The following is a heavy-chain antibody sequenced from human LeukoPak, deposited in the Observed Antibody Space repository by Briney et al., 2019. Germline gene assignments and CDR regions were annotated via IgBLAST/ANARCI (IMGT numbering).Heavy chain of an antibody. CDR3: ARDLSYYYSSGSYRPIDAFDI. D-gene: IGHD3-10*01. CDR2: INHSGSA. Sequence: SEALSLTCAVYGGSFSGYYWSWIRQPPGKGLEWIGEINHSGSANYNPSLKSRVTILMDPSTSQFSLKLSPVSAADTAVYYCARDLSYYYSSGSYRPIDAFDIWGQGTMVTVSS. V-gene: IGHV4-34*01. J-gene: IGHJ3*02. CDR1: GGSFSGYY.